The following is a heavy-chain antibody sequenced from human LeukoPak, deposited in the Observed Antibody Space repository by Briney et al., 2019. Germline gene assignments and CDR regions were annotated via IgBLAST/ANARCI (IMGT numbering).Heavy chain of an antibody. CDR1: GGTFSSYA. Sequence: GASVRVSCKASGGTFSSYAISWVRQAPGQGLEWMGGIIPIFGTANYAQKFQGRVTITTDESTSTAYMELSSLRSEDTAVYYCARVPFIAIRAGAQPNWFDPWGQGTLVTVSS. J-gene: IGHJ5*02. CDR2: IIPIFGTA. D-gene: IGHD2-21*01. CDR3: ARVPFIAIRAGAQPNWFDP. V-gene: IGHV1-69*05.